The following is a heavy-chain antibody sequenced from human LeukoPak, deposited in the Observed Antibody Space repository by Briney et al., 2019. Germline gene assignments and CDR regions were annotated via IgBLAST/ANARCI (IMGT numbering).Heavy chain of an antibody. CDR3: AKDTRRLGYDSSGYHSGAFDI. CDR2: ISWNSGSI. Sequence: PGGSLRLSCAASGFTFDDYAMHWVRQAPGKGLEWVSGISWNSGSIGYADSVKGRFTISRDNAKNSLYLQMNSLRAEDTALYYCAKDTRRLGYDSSGYHSGAFDIWGQGTMVTVSS. CDR1: GFTFDDYA. D-gene: IGHD3-22*01. J-gene: IGHJ3*02. V-gene: IGHV3-9*01.